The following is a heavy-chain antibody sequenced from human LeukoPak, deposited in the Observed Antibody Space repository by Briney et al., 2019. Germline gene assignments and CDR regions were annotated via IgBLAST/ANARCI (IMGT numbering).Heavy chain of an antibody. Sequence: GGSLRLSCAASGFTFSSYTMNWVRQAPGKGLEWVSSISSSSSYIYYADSVKGRFTISRDNAKNSLCLQMNTLRAEDTAVYYCARGSDTAMVLFYYFDYWGQGTLVTVSS. D-gene: IGHD5-18*01. CDR1: GFTFSSYT. V-gene: IGHV3-21*01. J-gene: IGHJ4*02. CDR3: ARGSDTAMVLFYYFDY. CDR2: ISSSSSYI.